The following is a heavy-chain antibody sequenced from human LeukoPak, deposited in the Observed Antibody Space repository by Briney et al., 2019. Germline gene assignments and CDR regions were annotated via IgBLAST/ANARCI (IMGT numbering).Heavy chain of an antibody. V-gene: IGHV4-34*01. D-gene: IGHD4-11*01. J-gene: IGHJ6*03. CDR2: INHSGST. Sequence: ASETLSLTCAVYGGSFSGYYWSWIRQPPGKGLEWIGEINHSGSTNYNPSLKSRVTISVDTSKNQFSLKLSSVTAADTAVYYCARVVGYSNYAYYYHYYYMDVWGKGTTVTVSS. CDR1: GGSFSGYY. CDR3: ARVVGYSNYAYYYHYYYMDV.